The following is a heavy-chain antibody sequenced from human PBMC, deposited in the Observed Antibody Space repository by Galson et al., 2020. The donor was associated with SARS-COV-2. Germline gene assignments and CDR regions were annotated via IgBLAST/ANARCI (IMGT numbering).Heavy chain of an antibody. D-gene: IGHD2-2*01. Sequence: SETLFLTCTVSGGSISSSSYYWGWIRQPPGKGLEWIGSIYYSGSTYYNPSLKSRVTISVDTSKNQFSLKLSSVTAADTAVYYCARRPNQHRPIYYYYYGMDVWGQGTTVTVSS. CDR3: ARRPNQHRPIYYYYYGMDV. J-gene: IGHJ6*02. V-gene: IGHV4-39*01. CDR2: IYYSGST. CDR1: GGSISSSSYY.